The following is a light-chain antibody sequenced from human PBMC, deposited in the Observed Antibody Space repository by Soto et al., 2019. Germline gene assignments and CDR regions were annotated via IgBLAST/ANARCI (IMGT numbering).Light chain of an antibody. CDR1: QGVSSN. CDR3: QQYNNWPRT. Sequence: ERVMTQSPVTLSVSPGERATLSCRASQGVSSNLAWYQQKPGQAPRLLIYGASTRAAGIPARFSGSGSGTEFTLTISSLQSEDFAVYYCQQYNNWPRTFGPGTKVDIK. CDR2: GAS. J-gene: IGKJ3*01. V-gene: IGKV3-15*01.